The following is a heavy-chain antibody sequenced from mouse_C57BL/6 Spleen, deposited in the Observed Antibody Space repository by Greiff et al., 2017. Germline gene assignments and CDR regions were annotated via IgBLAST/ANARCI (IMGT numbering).Heavy chain of an antibody. CDR1: GFTFSSYA. J-gene: IGHJ1*03. CDR3: ARGDYWYFDV. V-gene: IGHV5-4*01. CDR2: ISDGGSYT. Sequence: DVHLVESGGGLVKPGGSLKLSCAASGFTFSSYAMSWVRQTPEKRLEWVATISDGGSYTYYPDNVKGRFTISRDNAKNNLYLQMSHLKSEDTAMYYCARGDYWYFDVWGTGTTVTVSS.